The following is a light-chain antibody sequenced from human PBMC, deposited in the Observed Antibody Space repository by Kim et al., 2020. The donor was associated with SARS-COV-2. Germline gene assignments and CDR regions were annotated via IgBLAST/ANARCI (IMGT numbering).Light chain of an antibody. J-gene: IGLJ1*01. Sequence: PGQSITISCTGTSSDIGSYNYVSWYQQHPGKAPKLVIFDVTERPSGVSARFSGSKSDNTASLTISGLQAEDADEYYCSSSTTSTIVFGAGTKVTVL. CDR2: DVT. CDR3: SSSTTSTIV. CDR1: SSDIGSYNY. V-gene: IGLV2-14*03.